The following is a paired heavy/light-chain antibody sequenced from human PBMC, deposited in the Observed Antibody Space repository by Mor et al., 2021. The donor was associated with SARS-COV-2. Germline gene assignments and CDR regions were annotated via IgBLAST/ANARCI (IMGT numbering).Heavy chain of an antibody. CDR1: GFTFSSYA. J-gene: IGHJ6*02. D-gene: IGHD5-18*01. CDR3: ANMKGTAMVRYYYYGMDV. V-gene: IGHV3-23*01. CDR2: ISGSGGST. Sequence: EVQLLESGGGLVQPGGSLRLSCAASGFTFSSYAMSWVRQAPGKGLEWVSAISGSGGSTYYADSVKGRFTISRDNSKNTLYLQMNSLRAEDTAVYYCANMKGTAMVRYYYYGMDVWGQGTTVTVSS.
Light chain of an antibody. Sequence: DIQMTQSPSTLSASVGDRVTITCRASQSISSWLAWYQQKPGKAPKLLIYKASSLESGVPSRFSGSGSGTEFTLTISSLQPDDFATYYCQQYNSPWTFGQGTKVEIK. CDR2: KAS. CDR1: QSISSW. J-gene: IGKJ1*01. CDR3: QQYNSPWT. V-gene: IGKV1-5*03.